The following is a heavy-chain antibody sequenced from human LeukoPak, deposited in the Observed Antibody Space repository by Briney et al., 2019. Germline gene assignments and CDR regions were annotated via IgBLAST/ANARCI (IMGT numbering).Heavy chain of an antibody. J-gene: IGHJ6*03. CDR3: AREEDYGDHSKSFYDKYV. Sequence: SETLSLTCTVSGGSFGSYYRSWIRQPAGKGLEWVGRIHTSENTDYKPSLKGRVTMSIDMSTNPFSLRLTCVTAADTAVYYCAREEDYGDHSKSFYDKYVWGKGTTVTVSS. D-gene: IGHD4-17*01. CDR1: GGSFGSYY. CDR2: IHTSENT. V-gene: IGHV4-4*07.